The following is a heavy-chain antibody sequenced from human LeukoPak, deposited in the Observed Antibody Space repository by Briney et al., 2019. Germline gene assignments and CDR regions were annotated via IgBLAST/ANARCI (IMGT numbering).Heavy chain of an antibody. CDR1: DFIFSSYG. CDR2: IGSDGGNE. D-gene: IGHD3-10*01. V-gene: IGHV3-33*01. Sequence: GGSLRLSCAASDFIFSSYGMQCVRQPPGRGLGWVAVIGSDGGNEDYADSVKGRFTISRDNSKNTMYLQMNSLRDDDTAIYYCAREYYYASGFMDVWGQGTTVIVS. J-gene: IGHJ6*02. CDR3: AREYYYASGFMDV.